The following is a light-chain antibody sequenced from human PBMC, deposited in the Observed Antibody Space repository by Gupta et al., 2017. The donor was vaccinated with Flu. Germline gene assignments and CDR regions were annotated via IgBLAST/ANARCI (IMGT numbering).Light chain of an antibody. J-gene: IGLJ1*01. Sequence: SYELPQALPVSVALGQTARITCKGINIGSKSVNWYQQKPGQAPLLVIFRENKRPSGIPERFAASNCGNTATLTISRVQAGDEADYYCQVWDGTAVVFATGTKVTVL. V-gene: IGLV3-9*01. CDR1: NIGSKS. CDR3: QVWDGTAVV. CDR2: REN.